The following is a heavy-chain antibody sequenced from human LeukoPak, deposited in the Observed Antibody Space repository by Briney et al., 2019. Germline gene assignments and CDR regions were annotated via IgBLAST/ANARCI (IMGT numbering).Heavy chain of an antibody. D-gene: IGHD2-2*02. CDR2: ISSGGSS. CDR1: GCSVTDGSHS. J-gene: IGHJ6*03. CDR3: ARETEETYTPRWGPYDYSHYMNV. V-gene: IGHV4-61*10. Sequence: SETLSLTCSVSGCSVTDGSHSWNWVRQPAGKGLEWIGRISSGGSSNYNPSLTSRVTISLDTAMNQVSLQVNAVTAADTAVYDCARETEETYTPRWGPYDYSHYMNVWGTGTTVTVSS.